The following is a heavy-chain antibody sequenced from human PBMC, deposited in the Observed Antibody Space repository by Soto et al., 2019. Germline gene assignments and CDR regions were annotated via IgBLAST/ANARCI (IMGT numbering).Heavy chain of an antibody. V-gene: IGHV3-11*01. D-gene: IGHD6-19*01. CDR3: ARSGGWYEADAFDI. Sequence: PGGSLRLSCAASGFTFGDYEMSWIRQAPGKGLEWVAFLSRSGGKIYYADSVRGRFSISRDNAKNSLYLQMTSLGVEDTAAYFCARSGGWYEADAFDIWGRGTMVTVSS. CDR1: GFTFGDYE. J-gene: IGHJ3*02. CDR2: LSRSGGKI.